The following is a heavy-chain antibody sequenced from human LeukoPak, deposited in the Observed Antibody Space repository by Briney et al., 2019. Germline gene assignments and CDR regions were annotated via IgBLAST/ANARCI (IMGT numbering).Heavy chain of an antibody. CDR3: ARGKPYGDYVGNFDY. V-gene: IGHV4-30-4*01. CDR1: GGSISSGDYY. J-gene: IGHJ4*02. D-gene: IGHD4-17*01. CDR2: IYYSGST. Sequence: SQTLSLTCTVSGGSISSGDYYWSWIRQPPGKGLEWIVYIYYSGSTYYNPSLKSRVTISVDTSKNQFSLKLSSVTAADTAVYYCARGKPYGDYVGNFDYWGQGTLVTVSS.